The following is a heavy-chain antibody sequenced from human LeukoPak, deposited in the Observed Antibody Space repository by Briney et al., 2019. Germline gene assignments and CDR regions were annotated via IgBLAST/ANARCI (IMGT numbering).Heavy chain of an antibody. V-gene: IGHV3-23*01. CDR3: AKGPYCSSTSCHVYYYGMDV. Sequence: PGASLRLSCAASGFTFSSYAMSWVRQAPGQGLEWVSAIIGSGGSTYYADSVKGRFTISRDNSKNTLYLQMNSLRAEDTAVYYCAKGPYCSSTSCHVYYYGMDVWGQGTTVTVSS. D-gene: IGHD2-2*01. CDR2: IIGSGGST. J-gene: IGHJ6*02. CDR1: GFTFSSYA.